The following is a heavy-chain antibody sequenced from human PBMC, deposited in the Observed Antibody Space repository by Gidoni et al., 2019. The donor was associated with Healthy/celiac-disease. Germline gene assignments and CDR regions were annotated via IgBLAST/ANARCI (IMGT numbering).Heavy chain of an antibody. J-gene: IGHJ4*02. Sequence: EVQLVESGGGLVTPGGSLRLSCAASGFTFSSYSMNWVRQAPGKGLEWVSSISSSSSYIYYADSVKGRFTISRDNAKNSLYLQMNSLRAEDTAVYYCARDKSSSWDFDYWGQGTLVTVSS. CDR3: ARDKSSSWDFDY. CDR1: GFTFSSYS. CDR2: ISSSSSYI. V-gene: IGHV3-21*01. D-gene: IGHD6-13*01.